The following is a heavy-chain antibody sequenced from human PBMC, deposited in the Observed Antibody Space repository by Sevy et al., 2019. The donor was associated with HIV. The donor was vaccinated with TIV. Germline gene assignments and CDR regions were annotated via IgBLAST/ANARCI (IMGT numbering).Heavy chain of an antibody. V-gene: IGHV3-30*18. CDR2: ISYDGSNK. Sequence: GGYLRLSCAASGFTFSSYGMHWVRQAPGKGLEWVAVISYDGSNKYYADSVKGRFTISRDNSKNTLYLQMNSLRAEDTAVYYCAKDEDILTGYYPFDYWGQGTLVTVSS. J-gene: IGHJ4*02. CDR3: AKDEDILTGYYPFDY. D-gene: IGHD3-9*01. CDR1: GFTFSSYG.